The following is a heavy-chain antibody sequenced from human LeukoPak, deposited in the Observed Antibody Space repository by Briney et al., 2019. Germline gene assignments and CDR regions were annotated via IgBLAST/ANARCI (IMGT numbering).Heavy chain of an antibody. V-gene: IGHV3-72*01. J-gene: IGHJ4*02. D-gene: IGHD5-24*01. Sequence: PGGSLRLSCAASGFTFSSYTMDWVRQAPGKGLEWVARTRNKANSYTTEYAASVKGRFTISRDDSKNSLYLQMNSLKTEDTAVYYCARAPRDGFNTGDYWGQGTLVTVSS. CDR2: TRNKANSYTT. CDR1: GFTFSSYT. CDR3: ARAPRDGFNTGDY.